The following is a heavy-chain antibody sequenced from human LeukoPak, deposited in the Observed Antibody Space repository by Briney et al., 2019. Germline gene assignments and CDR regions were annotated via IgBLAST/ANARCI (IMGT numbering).Heavy chain of an antibody. D-gene: IGHD2-2*01. CDR1: GFTFSTYA. Sequence: GGSLRLSCAASGFTFSTYAMSWVRQAPGKGLEWVSAISGSGGSTYYADSVKGRFTISRDNSKNTLYLQMNSLRAEDTAVYYCAKALTKATDYMDVCGKGTTVTVSS. CDR3: AKALTKATDYMDV. CDR2: ISGSGGST. J-gene: IGHJ6*03. V-gene: IGHV3-23*01.